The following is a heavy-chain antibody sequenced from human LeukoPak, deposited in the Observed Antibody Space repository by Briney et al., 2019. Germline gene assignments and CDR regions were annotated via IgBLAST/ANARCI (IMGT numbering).Heavy chain of an antibody. CDR2: INPSGGST. Sequence: GASVKVSCKASGYTFNNHYMYWVRQAPGQGLEWMGVINPSGGSTSYAQKFQGRVTMTRDTSTSTVYMELSSLRSEDTAVYYCARDQGPSITIFGVVIGREEEAFQHWGQGTLVTVSS. D-gene: IGHD3-3*01. CDR1: GYTFNNHY. J-gene: IGHJ1*01. V-gene: IGHV1-46*02. CDR3: ARDQGPSITIFGVVIGREEEAFQH.